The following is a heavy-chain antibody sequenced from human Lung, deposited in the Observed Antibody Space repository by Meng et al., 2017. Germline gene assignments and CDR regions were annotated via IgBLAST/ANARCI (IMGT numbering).Heavy chain of an antibody. CDR2: INRDGTKP. J-gene: IGHJ1*01. V-gene: IGHV3-74*02. Sequence: GQMGEAGGGLVKPGGSLRLSCEVYGGNFRNFWMTWGRQAPGKGLEWVSRINRDGTKPTYATSVKGRFTISRDNAKNTLYLQMNNLRAEDTAFYYCTNDRINHWGQGALVTVSS. CDR3: TNDRINH. D-gene: IGHD1-1*01. CDR1: GGNFRNFW.